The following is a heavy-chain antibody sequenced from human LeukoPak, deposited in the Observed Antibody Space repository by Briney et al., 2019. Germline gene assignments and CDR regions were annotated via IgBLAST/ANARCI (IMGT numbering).Heavy chain of an antibody. V-gene: IGHV3-30*04. D-gene: IGHD5-18*01. CDR1: GFTFSSYA. Sequence: GGSLRLSCAASGFTFSSYAMHWVCQAPGKGLEWVAVISYDGSNKYYADSVKGRFTISRDNSKNTLYLQMNSLRAEDTAVYYCARGNKRRGYSYGYPGDYFDYWGQGTLVTVSS. J-gene: IGHJ4*02. CDR3: ARGNKRRGYSYGYPGDYFDY. CDR2: ISYDGSNK.